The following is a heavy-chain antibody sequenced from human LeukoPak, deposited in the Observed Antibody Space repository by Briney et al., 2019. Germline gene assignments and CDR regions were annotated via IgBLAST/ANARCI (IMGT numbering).Heavy chain of an antibody. Sequence: SETLSLTCNVSGASISSSTYHWGWIRQPPGKGLEWIASIYYRGRTYYNPSLKSRVTISVDTSKNQFSPKLSSVTAADTAVYFCATDREGHSGYGYDFDYWGQGTLVTVSS. J-gene: IGHJ4*02. V-gene: IGHV4-39*07. CDR3: ATDREGHSGYGYDFDY. D-gene: IGHD5-12*01. CDR1: GASISSSTYH. CDR2: IYYRGRT.